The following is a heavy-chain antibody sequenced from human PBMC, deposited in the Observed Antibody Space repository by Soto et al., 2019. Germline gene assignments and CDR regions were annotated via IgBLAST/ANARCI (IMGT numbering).Heavy chain of an antibody. Sequence: PSETLSLTCTVSGGSISSYYWSWIRQPPGKGLEWIGYIYYSGSTNYNPSLKSRVTISVDTSKNQFSLKLSSVTAADTAVYYCAQSRYYGSGSYYMRAAGSHYYYYGMDVWGQGTTVTVSS. CDR3: AQSRYYGSGSYYMRAAGSHYYYYGMDV. J-gene: IGHJ6*02. CDR1: GGSISSYY. V-gene: IGHV4-59*01. CDR2: IYYSGST. D-gene: IGHD3-10*01.